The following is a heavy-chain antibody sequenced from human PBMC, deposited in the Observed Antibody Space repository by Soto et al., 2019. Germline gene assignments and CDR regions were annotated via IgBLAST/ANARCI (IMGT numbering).Heavy chain of an antibody. Sequence: EVQLLESGGGLVQPGGSLRLSCAASGFTFSSYAMSWVRQAPGKGLEWVSAISGSGGSTYYADSVKGRFTISRDNSKNTLYLQMNSLRVEDTAVYYCATALLLYYYDSSGHMYYFDYWGQGTLVTVSS. CDR1: GFTFSSYA. J-gene: IGHJ4*02. V-gene: IGHV3-23*01. D-gene: IGHD3-22*01. CDR3: ATALLLYYYDSSGHMYYFDY. CDR2: ISGSGGST.